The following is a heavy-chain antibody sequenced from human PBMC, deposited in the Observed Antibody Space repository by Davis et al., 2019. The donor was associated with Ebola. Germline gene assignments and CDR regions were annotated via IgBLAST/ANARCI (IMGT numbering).Heavy chain of an antibody. Sequence: ASVQVSCKASGYTFTSYGISWVRQAPGQGLEWMGWISAYNGNTNYAQKIQGRVTMTTDTSTSTAYMELRSLRSDDTAVYYRARDKRISPSRYYYGMEVWGQGTTVTVSS. CDR1: GYTFTSYG. CDR2: ISAYNGNT. V-gene: IGHV1-18*01. CDR3: ARDKRISPSRYYYGMEV. D-gene: IGHD2/OR15-2a*01. J-gene: IGHJ6*02.